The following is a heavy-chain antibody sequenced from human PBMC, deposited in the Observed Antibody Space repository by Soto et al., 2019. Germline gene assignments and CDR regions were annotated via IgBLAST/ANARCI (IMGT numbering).Heavy chain of an antibody. J-gene: IGHJ6*02. CDR3: ARARPTKTQFSPNGMDV. V-gene: IGHV1-18*01. CDR2: ISAYNGNT. D-gene: IGHD3-3*01. CDR1: GYTFTSYG. Sequence: QVQLVQSGAEVKKPGASVKVSCKASGYTFTSYGISWVRQAPGQGLEWMGWISAYNGNTNYAQKLQGRVTKTTDTSTSTAYMERRSLRSDDTAVYYCARARPTKTQFSPNGMDVWGQGTTVTVSS.